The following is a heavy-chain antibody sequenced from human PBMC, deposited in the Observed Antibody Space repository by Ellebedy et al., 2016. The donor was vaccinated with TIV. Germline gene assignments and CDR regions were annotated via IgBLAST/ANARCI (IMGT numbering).Heavy chain of an antibody. D-gene: IGHD5-24*01. CDR1: GYTFTSYY. CDR3: ARDRGSRDGYNYPGIY. J-gene: IGHJ4*02. V-gene: IGHV1-46*01. Sequence: ASVKVSCKASGYTFTSYYIHWVRQAPGQGLEWMGIINPSGGSTSYAQKFQGRVTMTRDTSTSTVYMELSSLRSDDTAVYYCARDRGSRDGYNYPGIYWGQGTLVTVSS. CDR2: INPSGGST.